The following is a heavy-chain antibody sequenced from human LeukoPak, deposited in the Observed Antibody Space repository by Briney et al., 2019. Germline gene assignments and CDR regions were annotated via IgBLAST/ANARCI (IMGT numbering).Heavy chain of an antibody. Sequence: GGSLRLSCAASGFTFSSYSMNWVRQAPGKGLEWVSSISSSSSYIYYADSVKGRFTISRDNSKNTVYLQMSSLRAEDTGVYYCARDRAYSYGYAFYFYNWGQGTLVTVAS. V-gene: IGHV3-21*04. D-gene: IGHD5-18*01. CDR2: ISSSSSYI. J-gene: IGHJ4*02. CDR3: ARDRAYSYGYAFYFYN. CDR1: GFTFSSYS.